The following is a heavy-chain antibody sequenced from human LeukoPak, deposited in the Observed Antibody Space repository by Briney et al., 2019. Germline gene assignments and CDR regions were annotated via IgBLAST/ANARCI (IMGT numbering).Heavy chain of an antibody. D-gene: IGHD2-2*01. V-gene: IGHV3-23*01. CDR2: ISGSGGST. Sequence: GGSLRLSCAASGFTFSSYAMSWVRQAPGKGLEWVSAISGSGGSTYYADSVKGRFTISRDNSKNTLYLQMNSLRAEDTAVYYCAKGVAGSLVANKRIDIVVVPAAIEDYWGQGTLVTVSS. CDR1: GFTFSSYA. J-gene: IGHJ4*02. CDR3: AKGVAGSLVANKRIDIVVVPAAIEDY.